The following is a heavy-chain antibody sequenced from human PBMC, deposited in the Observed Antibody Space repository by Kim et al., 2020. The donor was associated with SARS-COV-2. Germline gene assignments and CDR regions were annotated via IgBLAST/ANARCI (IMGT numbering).Heavy chain of an antibody. D-gene: IGHD4-17*01. CDR3: AKFTTVTTVFYWYFDL. J-gene: IGHJ2*01. Sequence: SVKGRFTISRDNSKNTLYLQMNSLRAEDTAVYYCAKFTTVTTVFYWYFDLWGRGTLVTVSS. V-gene: IGHV3-23*01.